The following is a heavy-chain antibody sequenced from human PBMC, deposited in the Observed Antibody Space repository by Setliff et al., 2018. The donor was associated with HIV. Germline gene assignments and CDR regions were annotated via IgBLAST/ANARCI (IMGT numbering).Heavy chain of an antibody. CDR3: ARVSGYSYGWAIDY. V-gene: IGHV1-69*13. CDR2: ITPIFGTA. Sequence: SVKVSCKASGGTFSSYAFTWVRQAPGQGLEWMGGITPIFGTANYAQKFQGRVTITADESTSTTYMELSSPRSEDTAVYYCARVSGYSYGWAIDYWGQGTLVTIAS. CDR1: GGTFSSYA. D-gene: IGHD5-18*01. J-gene: IGHJ4*02.